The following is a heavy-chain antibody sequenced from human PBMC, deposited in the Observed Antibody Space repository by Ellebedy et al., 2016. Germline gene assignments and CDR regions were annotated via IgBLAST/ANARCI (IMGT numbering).Heavy chain of an antibody. V-gene: IGHV4-59*08. D-gene: IGHD4-17*01. CDR3: TRGLGNGELTD. CDR1: GGSISRDY. Sequence: SETLSLTCSVSGGSISRDYWSWIRQPPGKGLEWIGNIHYNGRTNNNPSLHSRVAISVDTSRTQFSLKLSSVTAADTAVYYCTRGLGNGELTDWGQGTLVTVSS. CDR2: IHYNGRT. J-gene: IGHJ4*02.